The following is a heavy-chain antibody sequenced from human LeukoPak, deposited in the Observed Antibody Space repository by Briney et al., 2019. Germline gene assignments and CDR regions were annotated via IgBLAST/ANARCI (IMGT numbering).Heavy chain of an antibody. CDR2: ISSSSSYI. D-gene: IGHD2-15*01. J-gene: IGHJ6*03. CDR1: GFTFSSYS. Sequence: GGSLRLSCAASGFTFSSYSMNWVPQAPGKGLEWVSSISSSSSYIYYADSVKGRFTISRDNAKSSLYLQMNSLRAEDTAVYYCARAGYCSGGSCYGYYYYMDVWGKGTTVTISS. CDR3: ARAGYCSGGSCYGYYYYMDV. V-gene: IGHV3-21*01.